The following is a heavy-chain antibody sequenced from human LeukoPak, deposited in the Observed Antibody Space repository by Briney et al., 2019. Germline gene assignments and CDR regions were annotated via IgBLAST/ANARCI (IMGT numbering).Heavy chain of an antibody. CDR3: ARGRQFHLGELCPFAECFQP. D-gene: IGHD3-16*01. CDR2: INPNSGGT. V-gene: IGHV1-2*02. J-gene: IGHJ1*01. CDR1: GYTFTGQY. Sequence: ASVKVSCKTSGYTFTGQYLHWVRQAPGQGLEWMGWINPNSGGTKSAQKFQGRVIMTRDTSISTAYMELRSLSSDDTAVYYCARGRQFHLGELCPFAECFQPWGQGTRVTASS.